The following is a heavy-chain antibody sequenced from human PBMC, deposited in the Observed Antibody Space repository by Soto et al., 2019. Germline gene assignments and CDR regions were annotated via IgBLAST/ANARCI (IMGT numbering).Heavy chain of an antibody. V-gene: IGHV6-1*01. Sequence: PSQTLSLTCAISGDSVSSNSAAWNWIRQSPSRGLEWLGRTYYRSTTWYTDYAVSVKSRITINPDTSKNQFSLQLNSVTPEDTAVYYCARLGGGFDSWGQGILVTVSS. J-gene: IGHJ5*01. CDR1: GDSVSSNSAA. D-gene: IGHD1-26*01. CDR2: TYYRSTTWYT. CDR3: ARLGGGFDS.